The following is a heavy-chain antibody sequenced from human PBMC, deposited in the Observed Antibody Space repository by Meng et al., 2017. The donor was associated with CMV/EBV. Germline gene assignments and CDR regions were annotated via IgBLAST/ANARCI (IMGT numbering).Heavy chain of an antibody. CDR2: INPNSGGT. CDR3: ASRRGIDRIAARRGWFDP. CDR1: GYTFTGYY. Sequence: ASVKVSCKASGYTFTGYYMHWVRQAPGKGLEWMGWINPNSGGTNYAQKFQGRVTMTRDTSISTAYMELSRLRSDDTAVYYCASRRGIDRIAARRGWFDPWGQGTLVTVSS. V-gene: IGHV1-2*02. D-gene: IGHD6-6*01. J-gene: IGHJ5*02.